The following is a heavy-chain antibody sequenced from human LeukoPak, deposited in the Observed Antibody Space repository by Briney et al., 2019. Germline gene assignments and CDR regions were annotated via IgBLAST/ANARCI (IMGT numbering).Heavy chain of an antibody. J-gene: IGHJ6*02. V-gene: IGHV1-8*01. CDR1: GYTLTSYD. CDR2: MNPNSGNT. D-gene: IGHD2-15*01. Sequence: ASVKVSCKASGYTLTSYDINWVRQATGQGLEWMGWMNPNSGNTGYALKFQGRVTMTRNTSISTAYMELSSLRSEDTAVYYCARVGYCSGGSCYATYYYGMDVWGQGTTVTVSS. CDR3: ARVGYCSGGSCYATYYYGMDV.